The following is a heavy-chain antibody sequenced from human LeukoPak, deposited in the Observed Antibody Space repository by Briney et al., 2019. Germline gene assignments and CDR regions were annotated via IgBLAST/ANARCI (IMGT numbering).Heavy chain of an antibody. Sequence: PGGSLRLSCAASGFTFSSYGMHWVRQAPGKGLEWVAVIWYDGSNKYYADSVKGRFTISRDNSKNTLYLQMNSLRAEDTAVYYCARDRRGSYDSSGRQYYYYGMDVWGQGTTVTVSS. D-gene: IGHD3-22*01. V-gene: IGHV3-33*01. CDR1: GFTFSSYG. CDR3: ARDRRGSYDSSGRQYYYYGMDV. J-gene: IGHJ6*02. CDR2: IWYDGSNK.